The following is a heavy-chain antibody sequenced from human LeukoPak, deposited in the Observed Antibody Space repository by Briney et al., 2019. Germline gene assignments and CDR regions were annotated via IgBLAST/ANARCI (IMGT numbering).Heavy chain of an antibody. Sequence: ASVTVSCMASGYTFTNYGISWVRQAPGQGLEWMGWISAYNGNTNYAQKLQGRVTMTTDTSTSTAYMELRSLRSDDTAVYYCARGDYYDSSGYVAYYYYGMDVWGQGTTVTVSS. J-gene: IGHJ6*02. CDR3: ARGDYYDSSGYVAYYYYGMDV. D-gene: IGHD3-22*01. CDR1: GYTFTNYG. CDR2: ISAYNGNT. V-gene: IGHV1-18*01.